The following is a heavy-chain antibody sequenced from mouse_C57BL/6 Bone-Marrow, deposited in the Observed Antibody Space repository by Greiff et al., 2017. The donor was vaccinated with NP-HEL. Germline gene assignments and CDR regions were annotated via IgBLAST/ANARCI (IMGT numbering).Heavy chain of an antibody. J-gene: IGHJ3*01. CDR3: ARWGTTVVATRTY. D-gene: IGHD1-1*01. CDR2: IHPNSGST. CDR1: GYTFTSYW. Sequence: QVQLQQPGAELVKPGASVKLSCKASGYTFTSYWMHWVKQRPGQGLEWIGMIHPNSGSTNYNEKFKSKATLTVDKSSSTAYMQLSSLTSEDSAVYYCARWGTTVVATRTYWGQGTLVTVSA. V-gene: IGHV1-64*01.